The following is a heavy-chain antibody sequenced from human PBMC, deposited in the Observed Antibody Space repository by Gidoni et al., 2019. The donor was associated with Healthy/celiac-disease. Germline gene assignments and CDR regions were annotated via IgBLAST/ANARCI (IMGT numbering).Heavy chain of an antibody. CDR3: ARDTGDTGTFFY. D-gene: IGHD2-21*02. CDR1: GFPFSSYS. Sequence: EVQLVESGGGLVKPGGSLRLSCAASGFPFSSYSMNWVRQAPGKGLEWVSSISSSSSYIYYADSVKGRFTISRDNAKNSLYLQMNSLRAEDTAVYYCARDTGDTGTFFYWGQGTLVTVSS. J-gene: IGHJ4*02. CDR2: ISSSSSYI. V-gene: IGHV3-21*01.